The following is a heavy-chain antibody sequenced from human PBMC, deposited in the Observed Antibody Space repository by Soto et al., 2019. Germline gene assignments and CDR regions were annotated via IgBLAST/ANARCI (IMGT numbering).Heavy chain of an antibody. Sequence: ASVKVSCKASGYTFTSYGISWVRQAPGQGLEWMGWISAYNGNTNYAQKLQGRVTMTTDTSTSTAYMELRSLRSDDTAVYYCARTTHYIWGSYRSDFDYWGQGTLVTVSS. D-gene: IGHD3-16*02. V-gene: IGHV1-18*01. J-gene: IGHJ4*02. CDR3: ARTTHYIWGSYRSDFDY. CDR2: ISAYNGNT. CDR1: GYTFTSYG.